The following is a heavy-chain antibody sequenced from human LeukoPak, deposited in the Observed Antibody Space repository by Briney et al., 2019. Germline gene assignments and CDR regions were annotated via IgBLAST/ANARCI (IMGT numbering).Heavy chain of an antibody. V-gene: IGHV3-23*01. D-gene: IGHD3-22*01. CDR2: ISGSGGST. CDR3: AKGYDRSGYYLIDY. CDR1: GFTFSSYA. J-gene: IGHJ4*02. Sequence: PGGSLRLSCAASGFTFSSYAMSWVRQAPGKGLEWVSAISGSGGSTYYADSVKGRFTISRDNSKNTLYLQMNSLRAEDTVVYYCAKGYDRSGYYLIDYWGQGTLVTVSS.